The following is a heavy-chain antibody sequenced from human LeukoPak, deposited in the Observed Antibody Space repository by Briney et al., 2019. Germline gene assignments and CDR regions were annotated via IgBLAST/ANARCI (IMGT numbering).Heavy chain of an antibody. CDR3: ARVEYYYDSSGYYYVGAFDI. D-gene: IGHD3-22*01. V-gene: IGHV1-8*01. Sequence: ASVKVSCKASGYTFTSSDINWVRQATGQGLEWMGWMNPNSGNTGYAQKFQGRVTMTRNTSISTAYMELSSLRSEDTAVYYCARVEYYYDSSGYYYVGAFDIWGQGTMVTVSS. J-gene: IGHJ3*02. CDR2: MNPNSGNT. CDR1: GYTFTSSD.